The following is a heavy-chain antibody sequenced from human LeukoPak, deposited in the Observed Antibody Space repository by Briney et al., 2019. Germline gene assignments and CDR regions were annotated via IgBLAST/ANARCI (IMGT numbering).Heavy chain of an antibody. Sequence: PGGSLRLSCATSGFTFTKYVMSWVREAPGKGVGWVANIKQDGSEKYYVDSVKGRFTISRDNAKNSLYLQMNSLRAEDTAVYYLARVTCDFWHYYGMDVWGQGTTVTVSS. D-gene: IGHD3-3*01. V-gene: IGHV3-7*01. CDR3: ARVTCDFWHYYGMDV. CDR2: IKQDGSEK. J-gene: IGHJ6*02. CDR1: GFTFTKYV.